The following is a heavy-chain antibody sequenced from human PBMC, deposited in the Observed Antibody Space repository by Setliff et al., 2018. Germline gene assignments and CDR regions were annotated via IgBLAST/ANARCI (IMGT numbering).Heavy chain of an antibody. CDR1: GYTFNTYE. CDR3: AREGYCTNGVCNYFDY. V-gene: IGHV1-8*01. J-gene: IGHJ4*02. CDR2: VTPNGGSA. Sequence: ASVKVSCKASGYTFNTYEINWVRQAPGQGLEVMGWVTPNGGSAVYSQKFQGRVTMTASTPLSTAYMELNSLRSEDTAVYYCAREGYCTNGVCNYFDYWGQGTLVTVSS. D-gene: IGHD2-8*01.